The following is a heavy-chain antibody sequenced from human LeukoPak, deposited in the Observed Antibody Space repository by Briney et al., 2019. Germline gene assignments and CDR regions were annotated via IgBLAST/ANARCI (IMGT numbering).Heavy chain of an antibody. CDR3: ARVFQAAAGTDY. CDR2: IIPILGIA. D-gene: IGHD6-13*01. CDR1: GGTFSSYA. J-gene: IGHJ4*02. V-gene: IGHV1-69*04. Sequence: SVNVSCKASGGTFSSYAISWVRQAPGQGLEWMGRIIPILGIANYAQKFQGRVTITADKSTSTAYMELSSLRSEDTAVYYCARVFQAAAGTDYWGQGTLVTVSS.